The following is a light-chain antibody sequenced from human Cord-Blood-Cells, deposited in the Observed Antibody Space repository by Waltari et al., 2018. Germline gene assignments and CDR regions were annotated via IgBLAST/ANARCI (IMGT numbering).Light chain of an antibody. CDR2: GKN. Sequence: SSELTQDPAVSVALGQTVRITCQGDSLRSYYASWYQQKPGQAPVLGIYGKNNRPSGIHERFPGSSSGNTASLTITGAQAEDEADYYCNSRDSSGNHPFGTGTKVTVL. CDR1: SLRSYY. V-gene: IGLV3-19*01. CDR3: NSRDSSGNHP. J-gene: IGLJ1*01.